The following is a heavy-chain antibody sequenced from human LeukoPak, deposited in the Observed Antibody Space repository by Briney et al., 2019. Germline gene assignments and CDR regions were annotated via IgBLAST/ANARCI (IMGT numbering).Heavy chain of an antibody. D-gene: IGHD5-18*01. CDR3: ATFGGYSYGYTPGLDS. Sequence: SETLSLSCSVSGFSITSGYFWGWIRQSPGKGLEWIGNIYTTGAGSTYYNPSVKSRVTLFSDKAKNQLSLKMNSVTAADTAVYYCATFGGYSYGYTPGLDSWGQGTLVTVSS. V-gene: IGHV4-38-2*02. J-gene: IGHJ4*02. CDR1: GFSITSGYF. CDR2: IYTTGAGST.